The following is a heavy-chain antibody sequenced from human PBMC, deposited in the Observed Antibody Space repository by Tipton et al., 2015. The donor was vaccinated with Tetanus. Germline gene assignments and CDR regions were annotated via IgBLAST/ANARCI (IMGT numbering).Heavy chain of an antibody. CDR3: ARVGYYYYYMDV. CDR1: GGSVSYGGHY. D-gene: IGHD3-22*01. CDR2: IYFSGHT. J-gene: IGHJ6*03. V-gene: IGHV4-61*08. Sequence: TLSLTCSVSGGSVSYGGHYWSWIRQSPGMGLEWIGYIYFSGHTKYNPSLKSRVTFSLDTSQNQISLQLTSVTAADTAVYYCARVGYYYYYMDVWGKGTTVTVSS.